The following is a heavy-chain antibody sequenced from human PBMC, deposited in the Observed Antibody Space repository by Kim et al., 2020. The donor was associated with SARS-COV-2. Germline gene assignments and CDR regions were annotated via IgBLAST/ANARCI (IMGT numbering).Heavy chain of an antibody. V-gene: IGHV3-33*01. CDR2: IWYDGSNK. CDR1: GFTFSSYG. J-gene: IGHJ4*02. D-gene: IGHD6-19*01. CDR3: ARATVAGPLYYFDY. Sequence: GGSLRLSCAASGFTFSSYGMHWVRQAPGKGLEWVAVIWYDGSNKYYADSVKGRFTISRDNSKNTLYLQMNSLRAEDTAVYYCARATVAGPLYYFDYWGQGTLVTVSS.